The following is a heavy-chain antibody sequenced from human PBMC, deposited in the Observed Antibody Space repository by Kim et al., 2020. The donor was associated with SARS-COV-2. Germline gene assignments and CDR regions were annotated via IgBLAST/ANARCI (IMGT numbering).Heavy chain of an antibody. CDR1: GGSISSYY. V-gene: IGHV4-59*01. D-gene: IGHD3-3*01. Sequence: SETLSLTCTVSGGSISSYYWSWIRQPPGKGLEWIGYIYYSGSTNYNPSLKSRVTISVDTSKNQFSLKLSSVTAADTAVYYCAREVGDFWSGYPISGMDVWGRGTTVTVSS. CDR2: IYYSGST. J-gene: IGHJ6*02. CDR3: AREVGDFWSGYPISGMDV.